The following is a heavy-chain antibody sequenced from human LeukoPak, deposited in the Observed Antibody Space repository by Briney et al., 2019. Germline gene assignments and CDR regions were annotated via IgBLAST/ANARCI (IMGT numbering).Heavy chain of an antibody. CDR3: AKPVSGGLAVTADWFHP. CDR2: LNANSGTT. D-gene: IGHD6-19*01. CDR1: GFAFSFYA. Sequence: PGGSLRLSCAASGFAFSFYAMRWVRQPPGKRLEWVSTLNANSGTTSYAASVRGRFTISRDNSKNTLYLQVNTLKADDTATYYCAKPVSGGLAVTADWFHPWGEGTLVVVSS. J-gene: IGHJ5*01. V-gene: IGHV3-23*01.